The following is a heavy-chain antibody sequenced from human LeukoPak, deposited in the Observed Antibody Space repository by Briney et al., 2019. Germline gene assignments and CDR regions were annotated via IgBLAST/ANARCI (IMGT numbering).Heavy chain of an antibody. CDR1: GGSINDYY. Sequence: SETPSLTCTVSGGSINDYYWMWIRQSPGRGLEWIGYIYSNGGTRYNPSLKSRFIISIDTSENRFSLELTSVSAADAAVYYCARETPAAGYFDNWGQGIPVTVSS. V-gene: IGHV4-59*01. J-gene: IGHJ4*02. D-gene: IGHD6-13*01. CDR2: IYSNGGT. CDR3: ARETPAAGYFDN.